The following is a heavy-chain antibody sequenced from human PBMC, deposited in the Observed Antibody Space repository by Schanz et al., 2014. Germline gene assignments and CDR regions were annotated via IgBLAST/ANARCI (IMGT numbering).Heavy chain of an antibody. CDR3: AKQHIVRGVIYLNWFDS. CDR1: GFAFSSYG. D-gene: IGHD3-10*01. J-gene: IGHJ5*01. CDR2: VSRSTPDI. V-gene: IGHV3-48*01. Sequence: EVQLLESGGGLVQPGGSLRLSCLASGFAFSSYGMNWVRQAPGKGLEWVSYVSRSTPDIYYADSVKGRFTMSRDNAKNSVFLQMNSLRAEDTAVYYCAKQHIVRGVIYLNWFDSWGQGTLVTVSS.